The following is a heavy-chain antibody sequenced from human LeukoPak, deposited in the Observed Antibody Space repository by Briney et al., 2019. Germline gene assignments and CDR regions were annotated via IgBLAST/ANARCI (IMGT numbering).Heavy chain of an antibody. CDR1: GGSISSSTYY. J-gene: IGHJ4*02. V-gene: IGHV4-39*01. CDR2: NYYSGST. CDR3: ARQSRGSSSSRDYFDY. Sequence: SETLSLTCTVSGGSISSSTYYWGWIRQPPGKGLEWIGSNYYSGSTYYNPSLKSRVTISVDTSKNHFSLNLSSVTAADTAVYYCARQSRGSSSSRDYFDYWGQGTLVTVSS. D-gene: IGHD6-6*01.